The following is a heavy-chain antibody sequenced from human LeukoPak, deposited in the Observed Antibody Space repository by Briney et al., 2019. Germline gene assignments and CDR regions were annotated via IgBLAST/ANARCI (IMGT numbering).Heavy chain of an antibody. J-gene: IGHJ6*02. Sequence: PGGSLRLSCAASGFTFDDYAMHWVRQAPGKGLEWVSGISWNSGSIGYADSVKGRFTISRDNAKNSLYLQMNSLRAEDTAVYYCARSGGVAFGYYGMDVWGQGTTVTVSS. D-gene: IGHD2-15*01. CDR3: ARSGGVAFGYYGMDV. CDR2: ISWNSGSI. V-gene: IGHV3-9*01. CDR1: GFTFDDYA.